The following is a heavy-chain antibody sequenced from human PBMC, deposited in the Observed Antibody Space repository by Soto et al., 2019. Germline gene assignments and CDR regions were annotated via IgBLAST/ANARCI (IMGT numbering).Heavy chain of an antibody. V-gene: IGHV1-69*06. Sequence: SSVKVSCKASGGTFSTYAISWVRQAPGQGLEWMGGIIPIYDSPNYAQKFQGRVTITADKSTSTAYMELSSLRSEDTAAYYCARSTDTTMGHDPWGQGNMGTVSS. CDR3: ARSTDTTMGHDP. CDR1: GGTFSTYA. J-gene: IGHJ5*02. CDR2: IIPIYDSP. D-gene: IGHD5-18*01.